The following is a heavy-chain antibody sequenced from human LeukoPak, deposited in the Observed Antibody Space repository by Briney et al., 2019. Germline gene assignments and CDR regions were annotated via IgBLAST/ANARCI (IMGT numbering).Heavy chain of an antibody. J-gene: IGHJ5*02. CDR3: ARGGVSRFDP. D-gene: IGHD5/OR15-5a*01. Sequence: KPSETLSLTCTVSGGSISSYYWSWIRQPPGKGLEWIGYIYYSGSTNYNPSLKSRVTTSVDTSKNQFSLKLSSVTAADTAVYYCARGGVSRFDPWGQGTLVTVSS. V-gene: IGHV4-59*01. CDR2: IYYSGST. CDR1: GGSISSYY.